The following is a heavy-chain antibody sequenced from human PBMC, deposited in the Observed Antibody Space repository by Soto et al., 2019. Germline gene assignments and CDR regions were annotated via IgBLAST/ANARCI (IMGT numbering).Heavy chain of an antibody. V-gene: IGHV3-33*01. CDR3: ARDDEYSGNVMDV. Sequence: QVQLVESGGGVVQPGRSRRLSCASSEFTFSNYGMHWVRQAPGKGLEWVAVILNDVSNRYHADSVKDRFTISRDNSKNTLYLQVHSLRAEDTAVYYCARDDEYSGNVMDVWGQGTTVTVS. J-gene: IGHJ6*02. CDR1: EFTFSNYG. D-gene: IGHD3-10*01. CDR2: ILNDVSNR.